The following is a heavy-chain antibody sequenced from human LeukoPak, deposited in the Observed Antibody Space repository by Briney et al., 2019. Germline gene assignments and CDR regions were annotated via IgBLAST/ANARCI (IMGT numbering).Heavy chain of an antibody. D-gene: IGHD3-10*01. V-gene: IGHV3-23*01. CDR2: ISGSGGST. Sequence: GGSLRLSCAASGFTFSSYAMSWVRQAPGKGLEWVSAISGSGGSTYYADSVKGRFTISRDNSKNTLYLQMNSLRAEDTAVYYCAKDYGSGSYYYGMDVWGQGTTVTVSS. CDR3: AKDYGSGSYYYGMDV. CDR1: GFTFSSYA. J-gene: IGHJ6*02.